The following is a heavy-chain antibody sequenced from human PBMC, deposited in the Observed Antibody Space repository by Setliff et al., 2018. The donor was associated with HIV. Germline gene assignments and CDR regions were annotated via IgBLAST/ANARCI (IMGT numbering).Heavy chain of an antibody. D-gene: IGHD3-3*01. CDR2: ISAYNGNT. Sequence: GASVKVSCKASGYNFTIFGITWVRQAPGQGLEWMGWISAYNGNTNYAQKLQGRITLTIDTVTTTAYMDLRSLTSDDTAMYYCARAPPINFWSGYCTGPQGWFDSWGQGSLVTVSS. V-gene: IGHV1-18*01. J-gene: IGHJ5*01. CDR1: GYNFTIFG. CDR3: ARAPPINFWSGYCTGPQGWFDS.